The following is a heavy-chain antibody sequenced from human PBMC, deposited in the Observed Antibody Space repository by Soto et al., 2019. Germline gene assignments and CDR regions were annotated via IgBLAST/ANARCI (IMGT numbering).Heavy chain of an antibody. CDR3: ARERESYSPGSSGWHNPRFDY. J-gene: IGHJ4*02. V-gene: IGHV1-2*04. Sequence: ASVKVSCKASGYTFTGYYMHWVRQAPGQGLEWMGWINPNSGGTNYAQKFQGWVTMTRDTSISTAYMELSRLRSDDTAVYYCARERESYSPGSSGWHNPRFDYWGQGTLVTVSS. CDR1: GYTFTGYY. D-gene: IGHD6-19*01. CDR2: INPNSGGT.